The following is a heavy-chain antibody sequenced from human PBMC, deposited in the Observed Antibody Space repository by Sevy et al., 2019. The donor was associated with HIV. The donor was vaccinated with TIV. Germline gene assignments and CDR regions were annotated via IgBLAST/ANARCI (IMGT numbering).Heavy chain of an antibody. D-gene: IGHD3-16*02. Sequence: ASVKVSCKASGYTFTGYYMHWVRQAPGQGLEWMGWINPNSGGTNYAQKFQGWVTMTRDTSISTAYMELSRLRSDDTAVYYCARGNYVWGSYRYTNYFYYWGQGTLVTVSS. V-gene: IGHV1-2*04. CDR3: ARGNYVWGSYRYTNYFYY. J-gene: IGHJ4*02. CDR2: INPNSGGT. CDR1: GYTFTGYY.